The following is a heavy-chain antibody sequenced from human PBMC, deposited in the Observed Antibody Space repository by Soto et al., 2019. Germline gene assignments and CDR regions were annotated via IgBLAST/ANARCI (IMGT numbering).Heavy chain of an antibody. CDR2: FFSRDST. CDR1: GGSVNSGSFY. J-gene: IGHJ4*02. Sequence: QVQLQESGPGLVKPTETLSLTCTVSGGSVNSGSFYWSWIRQPPGKGLVCIEYFFSRDSTNYNPSLKSRLTVSIYTPMNQFSLRLSSVTAADTVVYYCARLTRYYSEDPFDYWGQGTLVNVSS. D-gene: IGHD3-10*01. CDR3: ARLTRYYSEDPFDY. V-gene: IGHV4-61*01.